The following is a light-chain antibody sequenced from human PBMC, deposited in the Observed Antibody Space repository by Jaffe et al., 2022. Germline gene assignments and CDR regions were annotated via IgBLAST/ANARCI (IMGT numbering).Light chain of an antibody. CDR3: AAWDDSSSGHYV. J-gene: IGLJ1*01. V-gene: IGLV1-47*01. Sequence: QSVLTQPPSASGTPGQRVTISCSGSSSNIGSKFVYWYQQLPGTAPKLLIYRNNQRPSGVPDRFSASKSGTSASLAIIGLRSEDEADYYCAAWDDSSSGHYVFGPGTKVTVL. CDR1: SSNIGSKF. CDR2: RNN.